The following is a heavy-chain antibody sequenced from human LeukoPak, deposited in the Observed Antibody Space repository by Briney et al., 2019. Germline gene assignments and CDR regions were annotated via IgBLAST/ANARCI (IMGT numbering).Heavy chain of an antibody. CDR1: GYTFGTYD. CDR2: MNPNSGNT. Sequence: ASVRVSCKASGYTFGTYDINWVRQASGQGLEWMGWMNPNSGNTGYAQKFQGRISMTRDTSINTAYMELSSLRSEDTAVYYCARRSGYFDSGGYFVYWGQGTLVTVSS. CDR3: ARRSGYFDSGGYFVY. V-gene: IGHV1-8*01. J-gene: IGHJ4*02. D-gene: IGHD3-22*01.